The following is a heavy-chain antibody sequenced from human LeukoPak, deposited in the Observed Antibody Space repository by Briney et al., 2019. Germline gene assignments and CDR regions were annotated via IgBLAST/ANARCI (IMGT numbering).Heavy chain of an antibody. V-gene: IGHV4-59*01. CDR1: GGSISGYY. D-gene: IGHD3-22*01. Sequence: SETLSLTCTVSGGSISGYYWSWIRQPPGKGLEWIGYIYYSGSTNCNPSLKSRVTISVDTSKNQFSLKLISVTAADAAVYYCARDLRDSSGYYFAFDYWGQGSLVTVSS. CDR2: IYYSGST. CDR3: ARDLRDSSGYYFAFDY. J-gene: IGHJ4*02.